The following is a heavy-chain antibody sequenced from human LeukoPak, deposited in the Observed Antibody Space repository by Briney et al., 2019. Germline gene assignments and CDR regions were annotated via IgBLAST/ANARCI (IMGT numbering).Heavy chain of an antibody. CDR2: INHSGST. V-gene: IGHV4-34*01. D-gene: IGHD6-19*01. Sequence: PSETLSLTCAVSGGSFSGYYWSWIRQPPGKGLEWIGEINHSGSTNYNPSLKSRVTISVDTSKNQFSLKLSSVTAADTAVYYCARGGGWYVDYWGQGTLVTVSS. CDR1: GGSFSGYY. CDR3: ARGGGWYVDY. J-gene: IGHJ4*02.